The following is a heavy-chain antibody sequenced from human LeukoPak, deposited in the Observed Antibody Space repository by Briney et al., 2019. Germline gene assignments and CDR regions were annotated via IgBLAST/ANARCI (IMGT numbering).Heavy chain of an antibody. CDR3: ARDAYYYGSGSDY. V-gene: IGHV4-4*07. CDR1: GGSFSGYY. J-gene: IGHJ4*02. Sequence: SETLSLTCAVYGGSFSGYYWSWIRQPAGKGLEWIGRIYTSGSTNYNPSLKSRVTISVDTSKNQFSLKLSSVTAADTAVYYCARDAYYYGSGSDYWGQGTLVTVSS. CDR2: IYTSGST. D-gene: IGHD3-10*01.